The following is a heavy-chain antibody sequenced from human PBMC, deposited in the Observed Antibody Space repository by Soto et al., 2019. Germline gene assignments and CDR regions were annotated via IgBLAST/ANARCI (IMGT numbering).Heavy chain of an antibody. Sequence: SVKVSFKASCYTFTSYGISWVRQAPGQGLEWMGWISAYNGNTNYAQKLQGRVTMTTDTSTSTAYMELRSLRSDDTAVYYCARDHGGSGWYFAFDIWGQGTMVTVSS. CDR1: CYTFTSYG. V-gene: IGHV1-18*01. J-gene: IGHJ3*02. D-gene: IGHD6-19*01. CDR3: ARDHGGSGWYFAFDI. CDR2: ISAYNGNT.